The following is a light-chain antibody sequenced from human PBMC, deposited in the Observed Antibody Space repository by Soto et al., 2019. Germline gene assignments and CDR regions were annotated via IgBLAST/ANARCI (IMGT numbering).Light chain of an antibody. V-gene: IGKV1-5*01. Sequence: DIQMTQSPSTLSASVGDRVTITCRASQSISSWLAWYQQKPGKAPKVLIFDDPSLESGVPSRVSGSGSATQFTLAISSLQPDDFVTFYCQQYITYPWTFGQETKVELK. J-gene: IGKJ1*01. CDR1: QSISSW. CDR3: QQYITYPWT. CDR2: DDP.